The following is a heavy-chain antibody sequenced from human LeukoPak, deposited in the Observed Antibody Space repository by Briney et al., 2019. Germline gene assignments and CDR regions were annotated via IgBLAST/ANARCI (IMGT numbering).Heavy chain of an antibody. CDR1: GGSISSYY. Sequence: ETLSLTCTVSGGSISSYYWSWIRQPPGKGMEWIGYIYYSGSSNYNPSLRSRVTISVDTSKNQFSLKLSSVTAADTAVYYCARGGGFSGWSYYFDSWGQGTLVTVSS. CDR2: IYYSGSS. V-gene: IGHV4-59*01. CDR3: ARGGGFSGWSYYFDS. D-gene: IGHD6-13*01. J-gene: IGHJ4*02.